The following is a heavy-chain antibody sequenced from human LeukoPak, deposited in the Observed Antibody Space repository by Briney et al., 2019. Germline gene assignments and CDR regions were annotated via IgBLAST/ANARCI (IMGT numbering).Heavy chain of an antibody. V-gene: IGHV3-48*01. CDR1: GLTFNNYA. J-gene: IGHJ4*02. Sequence: PGGSLRLSCAVSGLTFNNYAMSWVRQAPGKGLEWVSYITSRSSSTYYADSVRGRFTISRDNAKNSLYLQMNSLRVEDTAVYYCARGNYYDSDVYYYKLDYWGQGTLVTVSS. CDR3: ARGNYYDSDVYYYKLDY. D-gene: IGHD3-22*01. CDR2: ITSRSSST.